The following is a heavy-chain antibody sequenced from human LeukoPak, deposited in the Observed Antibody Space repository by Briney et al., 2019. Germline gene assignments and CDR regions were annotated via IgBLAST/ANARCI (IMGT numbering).Heavy chain of an antibody. D-gene: IGHD6-13*01. CDR2: IYYSGST. V-gene: IGHV4-59*08. Sequence: PSETLSLTCTVSGGSISSYYWSWIRQPPGKGLEWIGYIYYSGSTNYNPSLKSRVTISVDTSKNQFSLKLSSVTAADTAVYYCARHSLLMAAAGAAFFDNWGQGTLVTVSS. CDR3: ARHSLLMAAAGAAFFDN. CDR1: GGSISSYY. J-gene: IGHJ4*02.